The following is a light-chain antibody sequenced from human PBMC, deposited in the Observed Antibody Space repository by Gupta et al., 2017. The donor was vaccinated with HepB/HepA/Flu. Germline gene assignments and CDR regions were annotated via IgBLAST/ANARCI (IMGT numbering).Light chain of an antibody. CDR3: QQYNNWLPT. Sequence: EIVMTQSPATLSVSQGESATLSCRASPSVSSNLAWYQQKPGQAPRLLIYGASTRATGIPARFGGSGSGTEFTLTISSLQSEDFAVYYCQQYNNWLPTFGEGTRLEIK. CDR1: PSVSSN. CDR2: GAS. V-gene: IGKV3-15*01. J-gene: IGKJ5*01.